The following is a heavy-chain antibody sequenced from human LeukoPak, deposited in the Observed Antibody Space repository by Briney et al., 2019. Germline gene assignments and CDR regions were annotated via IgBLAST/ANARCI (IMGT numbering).Heavy chain of an antibody. CDR3: ARIKVAGTHYYYYYMDV. CDR2: IYYSGST. CDR1: GGSISSSSYY. V-gene: IGHV4-39*07. D-gene: IGHD6-19*01. J-gene: IGHJ6*03. Sequence: SETLSLTCTVSGGSISSSSYYWGWIRQPPGKGLEWIGSIYYSGSTYYNPSLKSRVTISVDTSKNQFSLQLNSVTPEDTAVYYCARIKVAGTHYYYYYMDVWGKGTTVTVSS.